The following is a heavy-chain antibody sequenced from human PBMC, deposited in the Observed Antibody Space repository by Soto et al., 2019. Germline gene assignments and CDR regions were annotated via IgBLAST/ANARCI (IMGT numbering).Heavy chain of an antibody. CDR2: IVPIVDTS. CDR1: GGTFSSYA. V-gene: IGHV1-69*12. Sequence: QVQLVQSGAEVRQPASSVKVSCKTSGGTFSSYAISWVRQATGQGLEWMGGIVPIVDTSTYAQKFQGRVTITADESTSTAYMELSSLGSDDTAIYYCVRVVAIPGYPDNWGQGTLVTVSS. D-gene: IGHD5-12*01. CDR3: VRVVAIPGYPDN. J-gene: IGHJ4*02.